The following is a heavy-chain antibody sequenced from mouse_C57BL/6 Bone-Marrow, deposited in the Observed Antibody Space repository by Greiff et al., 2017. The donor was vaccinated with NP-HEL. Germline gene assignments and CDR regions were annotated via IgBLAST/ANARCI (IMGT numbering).Heavy chain of an antibody. V-gene: IGHV14-3*01. CDR1: GFNIKNTY. D-gene: IGHD1-1*01. Sequence: VQLVESVAELVRPGASVKLSCTASGFNIKNTYMHWVKQRPEQGLEWIGRIDPANGNTKYAPKFQGKATITADTSSNTAYLQLSSLTSEDTAIYYCARVDYYGSSYGYFDVWGTGTTVTVSS. CDR2: IDPANGNT. J-gene: IGHJ1*03. CDR3: ARVDYYGSSYGYFDV.